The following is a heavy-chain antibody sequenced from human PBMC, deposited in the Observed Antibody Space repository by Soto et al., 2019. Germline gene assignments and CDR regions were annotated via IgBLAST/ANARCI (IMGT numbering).Heavy chain of an antibody. CDR1: GFTFSNYT. V-gene: IGHV3-21*01. CDR3: ARDLKVAGTNSFYCYGMDV. CDR2: ISRSSRNI. J-gene: IGHJ6*02. D-gene: IGHD6-19*01. Sequence: EVQLVESGGGLVKPGGSLTLSCAASGFTFSNYTMNWVRQAPGKGLEWFSSISRSSRNIYYADSVKGRFTISRDNAKNALYLHMNSLRAGDTAVYYCARDLKVAGTNSFYCYGMDVWGQGTTVTVSS.